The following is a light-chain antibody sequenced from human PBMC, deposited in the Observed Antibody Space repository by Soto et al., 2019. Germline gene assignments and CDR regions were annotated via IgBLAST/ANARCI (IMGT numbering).Light chain of an antibody. CDR2: EGS. Sequence: QSVLTQPASVSGSPGQSITISCTGTSSDVGTYNLVSWYQQYPGKAPKLMIYEGSKRPSGVSNRFSGSKSGNTASLTISGLQAEDEADYYCCSYADNRTWVFGGGTKLTVL. CDR3: CSYADNRTWV. J-gene: IGLJ3*02. V-gene: IGLV2-23*01. CDR1: SSDVGTYNL.